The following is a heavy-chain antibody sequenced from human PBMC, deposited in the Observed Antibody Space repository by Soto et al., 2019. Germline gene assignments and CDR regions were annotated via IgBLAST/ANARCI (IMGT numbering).Heavy chain of an antibody. Sequence: GGSLRLSCAASGFTFSSYSMNWVRQAPGKGLEWVSSISSSSSYIYYADSVKGRFTISRDNAKNSLYLQMNSLRAEDTAVYYCARDKRPVTNDAFDIWGQGTMVTVSS. V-gene: IGHV3-21*01. D-gene: IGHD4-17*01. J-gene: IGHJ3*02. CDR1: GFTFSSYS. CDR2: ISSSSSYI. CDR3: ARDKRPVTNDAFDI.